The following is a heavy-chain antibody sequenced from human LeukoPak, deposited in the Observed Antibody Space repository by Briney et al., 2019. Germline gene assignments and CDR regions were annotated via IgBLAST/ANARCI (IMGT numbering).Heavy chain of an antibody. CDR3: AREIGDFDY. CDR2: ISSDGGST. D-gene: IGHD1-26*01. Sequence: GGSLRLSCAASGFTFSRYAMSWVRQARGKGLEWVAAISSDGGSTNYADSVKGRFTISRDNSKDTLYLQLNSLRAEDTAVYYCAREIGDFDYWGQGTLVTVSS. CDR1: GFTFSRYA. J-gene: IGHJ4*02. V-gene: IGHV3-23*01.